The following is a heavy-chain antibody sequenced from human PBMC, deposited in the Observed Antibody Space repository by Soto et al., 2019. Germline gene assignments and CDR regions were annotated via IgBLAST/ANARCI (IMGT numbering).Heavy chain of an antibody. CDR3: AREDYGNGYYYGMDV. J-gene: IGHJ6*02. CDR2: INPNSGGT. Sequence: GASVQGSCKASGYTFTGYYMHWVRQAPGQGLEWMGWINPNSGGTNYGQKFQGWVTMTRDTSISTADMELSRLRSDDTAVYYCAREDYGNGYYYGMDVWGQGTTVTSP. D-gene: IGHD4-17*01. V-gene: IGHV1-2*04. CDR1: GYTFTGYY.